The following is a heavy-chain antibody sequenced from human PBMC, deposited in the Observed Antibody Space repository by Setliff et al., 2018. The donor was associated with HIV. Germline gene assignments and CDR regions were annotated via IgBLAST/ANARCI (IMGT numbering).Heavy chain of an antibody. J-gene: IGHJ4*02. CDR2: ISYDGSNK. Sequence: PGGSLRLSCVASGFTFNNYGMHWVRQAPGRGLEWVAVISYDGSNKYYADSVKGRFTISRDNSKNTLYLQINSLRADDTAVYYCARNIDMHYDFWSAYDYWGQGALVTVSS. D-gene: IGHD3-3*01. CDR3: ARNIDMHYDFWSAYDY. V-gene: IGHV3-30*03. CDR1: GFTFNNYG.